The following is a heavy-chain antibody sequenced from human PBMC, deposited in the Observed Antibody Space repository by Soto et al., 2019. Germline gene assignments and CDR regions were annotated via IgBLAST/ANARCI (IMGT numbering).Heavy chain of an antibody. V-gene: IGHV4-4*02. CDR2: IYHSGST. CDR3: ARVSGTYYYGMDV. D-gene: IGHD1-26*01. J-gene: IGHJ6*02. Sequence: SETLSLTCAVSGGSISSSNWWSWVRQPPGKGLEWIGEIYHSGSTNYNSSLKSRVTISVDKSKNQFSLKLSSVTAADTAAYYCARVSGTYYYGMDVWGQGTTVTVSS. CDR1: GGSISSSNW.